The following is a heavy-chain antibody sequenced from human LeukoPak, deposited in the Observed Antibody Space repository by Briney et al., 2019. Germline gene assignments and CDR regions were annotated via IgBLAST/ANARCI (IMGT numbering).Heavy chain of an antibody. V-gene: IGHV3-7*01. CDR1: GLTFSSYW. CDR3: ARGLVEIGY. Sequence: PGGSLRLSCAASGLTFSSYWMSWVRQAPGKGLEWVANIKQDGSEKYYVDSVKGRFTISRDNAKNSLYLPMNSLRAEDTAVYYCARGLVEIGYWGQGTLVTVSS. J-gene: IGHJ4*02. CDR2: IKQDGSEK. D-gene: IGHD2-21*01.